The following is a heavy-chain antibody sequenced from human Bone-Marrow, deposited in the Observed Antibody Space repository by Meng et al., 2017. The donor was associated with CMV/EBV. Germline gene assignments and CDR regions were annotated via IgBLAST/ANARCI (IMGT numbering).Heavy chain of an antibody. CDR3: ARDFGGNSGPGC. CDR2: ISYDGSNK. CDR1: GFTFSSYA. Sequence: GESLKISCAASGFTFSSYAMHWVRQAPGKGLEWVAVISYDGSNKYYADSVKGRFTISRDNSKTTLYLQMNSLRAEDTVVYYGARDFGGNSGPGCWGQGTLVTVSS. J-gene: IGHJ4*02. V-gene: IGHV3-30*04. D-gene: IGHD4-23*01.